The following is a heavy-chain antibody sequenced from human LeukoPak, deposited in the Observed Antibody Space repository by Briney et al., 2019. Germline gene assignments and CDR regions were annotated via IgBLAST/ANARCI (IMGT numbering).Heavy chain of an antibody. Sequence: PGGSLRLSCSASGFTFSSYWINWVRQAPGKGLEWVANIKQDGSEKYYVDSVKGRFTISRDNAKNSLYLQMNSLRAEDTGVYYCARRYCSGGSCYSVDYWGQGTLVTVSS. CDR3: ARRYCSGGSCYSVDY. CDR1: GFTFSSYW. D-gene: IGHD2-15*01. J-gene: IGHJ4*02. CDR2: IKQDGSEK. V-gene: IGHV3-7*03.